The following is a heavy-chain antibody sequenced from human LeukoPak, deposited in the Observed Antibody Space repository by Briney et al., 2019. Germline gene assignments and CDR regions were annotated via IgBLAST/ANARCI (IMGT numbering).Heavy chain of an antibody. CDR2: SSGRGGKT. CDR1: GFTFTTYG. D-gene: IGHD6-13*01. Sequence: GGSLRLSCVASGFTFTTYGISWFRQAPGKGLEWVSGSSGRGGKTYYADSVKGRFSISRDNSKNTLYLQMNSLRAEDTAVYYCAKDFGQYSSSWDDAFDIWGQGTMVTVSS. CDR3: AKDFGQYSSSWDDAFDI. V-gene: IGHV3-23*01. J-gene: IGHJ3*02.